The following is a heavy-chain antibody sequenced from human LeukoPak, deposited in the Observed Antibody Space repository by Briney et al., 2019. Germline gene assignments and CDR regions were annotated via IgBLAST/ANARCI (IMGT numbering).Heavy chain of an antibody. CDR2: LFHSGST. Sequence: SETLSLTCSASGASISSYYWSWIRQPPGKGLEWIGYLFHSGSTNYNPSLKIRVTISVDTSKNQSSLKLNSVTAADTAVYYCARAGASYSFDYWGQGTLVTVSS. J-gene: IGHJ4*02. CDR3: ARAGASYSFDY. V-gene: IGHV4-59*01. CDR1: GASISSYY. D-gene: IGHD2-21*01.